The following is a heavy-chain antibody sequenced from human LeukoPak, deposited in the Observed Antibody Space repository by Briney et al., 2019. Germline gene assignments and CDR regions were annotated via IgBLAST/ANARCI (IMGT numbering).Heavy chain of an antibody. CDR2: IYTSGST. D-gene: IGHD3-22*01. CDR3: ASNYYYDSSGYYSEYFQH. Sequence: SETLSLTCTVSGGSISSYYWSWIRQPAGKGLEWIGRIYTSGSTNYNPSPKSRVTMSVDTSKNQFSLKLSSVTAADTAVYYCASNYYYDSSGYYSEYFQHWGQGTLVTVSS. J-gene: IGHJ1*01. V-gene: IGHV4-4*07. CDR1: GGSISSYY.